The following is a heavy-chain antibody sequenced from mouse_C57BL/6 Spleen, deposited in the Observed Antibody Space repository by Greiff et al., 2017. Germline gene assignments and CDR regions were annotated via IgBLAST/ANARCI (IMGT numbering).Heavy chain of an antibody. CDR1: GYSFTGYY. Sequence: EVQLQQSGPELVKPGASVKISCKASGYSFTGYYMNWVKQSPETSLEWIGEINPRTGGTTYNQKFKAKATLTVDKSSSTAYMQLKSLTSEYSAVYYCARMDYGNYEGAMDYWGQGASVTVSS. CDR3: ARMDYGNYEGAMDY. J-gene: IGHJ4*01. D-gene: IGHD2-1*01. CDR2: INPRTGGT. V-gene: IGHV1-42*01.